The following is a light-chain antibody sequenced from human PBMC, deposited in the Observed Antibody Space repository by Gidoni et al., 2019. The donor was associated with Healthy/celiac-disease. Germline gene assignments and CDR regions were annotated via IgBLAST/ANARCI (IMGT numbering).Light chain of an antibody. J-gene: IGKJ3*01. CDR3: QQYGSSPIT. Sequence: EIVLTHSPGTLSLSPGERATLSCRASQSVSSNYLAWYQQKPGQAPRLLIYGASSRATGIPDRFSGSGSGTDFTLTISRLEPEDFAVYYCQQYGSSPITFGPGTKVDIK. CDR1: QSVSSNY. V-gene: IGKV3-20*01. CDR2: GAS.